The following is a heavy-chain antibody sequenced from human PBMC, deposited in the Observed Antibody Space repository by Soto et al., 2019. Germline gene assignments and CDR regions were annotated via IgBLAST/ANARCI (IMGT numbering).Heavy chain of an antibody. CDR1: GFTFSSYG. D-gene: IGHD5-12*01. CDR3: AKGSHDYGYDYYSLDYYYYYMDV. CDR2: ISYDGSNK. Sequence: QVQLVESGGGVVQPGRSLRLCCAASGFTFSSYGMHWVRQAPGKGREWEAVISYDGSNKYYADAVKGRFTISRDNSKNTLYLQMNSLRAEDTAVYYCAKGSHDYGYDYYSLDYYYYYMDVWGKGTTVTVSS. J-gene: IGHJ6*03. V-gene: IGHV3-30*18.